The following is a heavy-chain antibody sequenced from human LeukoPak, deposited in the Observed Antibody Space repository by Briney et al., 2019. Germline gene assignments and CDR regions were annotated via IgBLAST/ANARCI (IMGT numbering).Heavy chain of an antibody. D-gene: IGHD4-17*01. CDR3: AKTRGAAATHSDY. Sequence: GGSLRLSCAASGFTFSSYAMTWVRQAPGKGLEWVSAIFGSDGRTFYADAVKGRFTISRDNSKNTLYLQMSSLRAEDTAIYYCAKTRGAAATHSDYWGQGILVTVSS. J-gene: IGHJ4*02. V-gene: IGHV3-23*01. CDR2: IFGSDGRT. CDR1: GFTFSSYA.